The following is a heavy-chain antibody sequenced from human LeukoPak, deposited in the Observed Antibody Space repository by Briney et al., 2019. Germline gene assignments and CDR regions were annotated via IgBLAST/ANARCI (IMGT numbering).Heavy chain of an antibody. D-gene: IGHD3-22*01. CDR3: ARGKIVYYYYGMDV. J-gene: IGHJ6*02. Sequence: ASVKVCCKASGGTFSSYAISWVRQAPGQGLEWMGRIIPILGIANYAQKFQGRVTITADKSTSTAYMELSSLRSEDTAVYYCARGKIVYYYYGMDVWGQGTTVTVSS. V-gene: IGHV1-69*04. CDR2: IIPILGIA. CDR1: GGTFSSYA.